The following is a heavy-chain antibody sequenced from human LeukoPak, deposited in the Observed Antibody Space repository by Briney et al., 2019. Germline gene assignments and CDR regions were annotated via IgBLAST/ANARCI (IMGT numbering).Heavy chain of an antibody. CDR3: ARGGRGYCSSTSCYGRAFDI. V-gene: IGHV3-48*02. CDR2: ISSSSSTI. J-gene: IGHJ3*02. Sequence: GGSLRLSCAASGFTFSSYSMNWVRQAPVKGLEWVSYISSSSSTIYYADSVKGRFTISRDNAKNSLYLQMNSLRDEDTAVYYCARGGRGYCSSTSCYGRAFDIWGQGTMVTVSS. CDR1: GFTFSSYS. D-gene: IGHD2-2*01.